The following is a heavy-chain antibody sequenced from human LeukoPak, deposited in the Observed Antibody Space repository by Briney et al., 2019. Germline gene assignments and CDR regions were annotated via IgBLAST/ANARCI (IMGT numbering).Heavy chain of an antibody. CDR1: GFTFSSYG. J-gene: IGHJ4*02. D-gene: IGHD3-22*01. V-gene: IGHV3-30*18. CDR2: ISYDGGNK. Sequence: PGGSLRLSCAASGFTFSSYGMPWVRQAPGKGLEWVAVISYDGGNKFYADSVRGRFTISRDNSKNTLYLQMNSLRAEDTAVYYCAKVHLTYYYDSSGYGFQDYWGQGTLVTVSS. CDR3: AKVHLTYYYDSSGYGFQDY.